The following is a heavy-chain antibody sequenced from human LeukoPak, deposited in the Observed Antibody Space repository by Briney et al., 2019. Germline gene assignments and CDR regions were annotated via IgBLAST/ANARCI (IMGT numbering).Heavy chain of an antibody. Sequence: SETLSLTCTVSGGSISSYYWSWIRQPPGKGLEWIGYIYYSGSTNYNPSLKSRVTISVDTSKNQFSLKLSSVTAADTAVYYCARVSPDIWSIAYWGQGTLVTVSS. V-gene: IGHV4-59*01. CDR1: GGSISSYY. CDR3: ARVSPDIWSIAY. D-gene: IGHD3-9*01. CDR2: IYYSGST. J-gene: IGHJ4*02.